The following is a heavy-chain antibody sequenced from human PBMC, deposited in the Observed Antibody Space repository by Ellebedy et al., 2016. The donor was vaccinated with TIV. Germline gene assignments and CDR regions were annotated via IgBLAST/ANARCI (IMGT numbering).Heavy chain of an antibody. CDR3: AAQRPLHEGDWYGLY. CDR2: INHAGSET. V-gene: IGHV3-7*03. CDR1: GFSLSSFW. Sequence: GESLKISCAASGFSLSSFWMSWVRQAPGKGLESVANINHAGSETYYVDSVKGRFTISRDNAKNSLYLQMDSLRAEDTAVYYCAAQRPLHEGDWYGLYWGQGSQVTVSS. D-gene: IGHD6-19*01. J-gene: IGHJ4*02.